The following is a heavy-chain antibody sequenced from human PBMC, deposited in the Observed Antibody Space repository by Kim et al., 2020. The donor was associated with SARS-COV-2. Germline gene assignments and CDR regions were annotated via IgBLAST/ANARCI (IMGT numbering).Heavy chain of an antibody. V-gene: IGHV3-21*01. CDR3: ARDGGITIFGVVNADYGMDV. D-gene: IGHD3-3*01. CDR2: ISSSSSYI. J-gene: IGHJ6*02. Sequence: GGSLRLSCAASGFTFSSYSMNWVRQAPGKGLEWGSSISSSSSYIYYADSVKGRFTISRDNAKNSLYLQMNSLRAGDTSVYYCARDGGITIFGVVNADYGMDVWGQGTTVTVSS. CDR1: GFTFSSYS.